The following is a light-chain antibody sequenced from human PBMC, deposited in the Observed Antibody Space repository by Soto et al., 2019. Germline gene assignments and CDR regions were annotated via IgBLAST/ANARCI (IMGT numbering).Light chain of an antibody. CDR3: SSYNNTTTLV. J-gene: IGLJ2*01. CDR2: DVP. Sequence: QSVLTQPASVSGSPRQSITISFTGTTSDVGGYNHVSWYQHHPGKAPKLMIYDVPNRPSGVSNRFSGSKSGNTASLTISGLQAEDAADYYCSSYNNTTTLVFGAGTKLTVL. CDR1: TSDVGGYNH. V-gene: IGLV2-14*01.